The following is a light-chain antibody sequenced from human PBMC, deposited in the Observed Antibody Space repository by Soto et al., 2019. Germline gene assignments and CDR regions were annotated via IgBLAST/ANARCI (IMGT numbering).Light chain of an antibody. CDR1: SSDVGGYNY. Sequence: QSALTQPASVSGSPGQSITISCTGTSSDVGGYNYISWYQQHPGKAPKLVIYEVNDRPSGVSIRFSGSKSGNRASLTISGLRAEDEADYYCSSYTSSSTLCVFGTGTKVTVL. CDR2: EVN. CDR3: SSYTSSSTLCV. V-gene: IGLV2-14*01. J-gene: IGLJ1*01.